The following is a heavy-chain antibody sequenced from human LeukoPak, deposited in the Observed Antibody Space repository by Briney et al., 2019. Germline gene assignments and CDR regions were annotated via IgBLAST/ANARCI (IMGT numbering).Heavy chain of an antibody. CDR1: GFTFSSYE. D-gene: IGHD3-10*01. J-gene: IGHJ4*02. CDR2: ISSSGSTI. V-gene: IGHV3-48*03. CDR3: AREAMVRGVHDY. Sequence: SGGSLRLSCAASGFTFSSYEMNWVRQAPGKGLEWVSYISSSGSTIYYADSVKGRFTISRDNAKNSLYLQMNSLRAEDTAVYYCAREAMVRGVHDYWGQGTLVTVSS.